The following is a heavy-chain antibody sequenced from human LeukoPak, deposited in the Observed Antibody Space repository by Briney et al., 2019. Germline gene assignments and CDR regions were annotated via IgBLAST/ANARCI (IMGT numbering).Heavy chain of an antibody. CDR2: FDPEDGET. CDR1: GFTFDDYG. V-gene: IGHV1-24*01. D-gene: IGHD1-26*01. CDR3: ATVVEGADDAFDI. J-gene: IGHJ3*02. Sequence: PGRSLRLSCAASGFTFDDYGMHWVRQAPGKGLEWMGGFDPEDGETIYAQKFQGRVTMTEDTSTDTAYMELSSLRSEDTAVYYCATVVEGADDAFDIWGQGTMVTVSS.